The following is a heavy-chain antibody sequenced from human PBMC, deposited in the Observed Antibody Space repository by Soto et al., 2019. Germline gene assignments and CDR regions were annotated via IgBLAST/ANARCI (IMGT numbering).Heavy chain of an antibody. CDR3: AKTPGECSGGSGYDAFDI. CDR2: IRGSGGST. D-gene: IGHD2-15*01. Sequence: GGSLRLSCAASGFTFSSYAMSWVRQAPGKGLEWVSAIRGSGGSTYYADSVKGRFTISRDNSKNTLYLQMNSLRAEDTAVYYCAKTPGECSGGSGYDAFDIWGQGTMVTVSS. J-gene: IGHJ3*02. CDR1: GFTFSSYA. V-gene: IGHV3-23*01.